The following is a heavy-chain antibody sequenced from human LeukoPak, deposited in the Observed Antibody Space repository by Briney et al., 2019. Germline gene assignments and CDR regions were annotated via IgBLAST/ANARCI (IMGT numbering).Heavy chain of an antibody. Sequence: SETLSLTCAVYGGSFSGYYWSWIRQPPGKGLEWIGEINHSGSTNYNPSLKSRVTISVDTSKNQFSLKLSSVTAADTAVYYCARFGYDTLTGYYNGGDYWGQGTLVTVSS. J-gene: IGHJ4*02. V-gene: IGHV4-34*01. CDR1: GGSFSGYY. CDR3: ARFGYDTLTGYYNGGDY. CDR2: INHSGST. D-gene: IGHD3-9*01.